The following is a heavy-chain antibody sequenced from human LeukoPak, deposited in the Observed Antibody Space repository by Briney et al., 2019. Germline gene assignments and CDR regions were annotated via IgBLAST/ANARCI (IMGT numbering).Heavy chain of an antibody. V-gene: IGHV3-23*01. D-gene: IGHD6-19*01. J-gene: IGHJ4*02. CDR3: AKDLSSGWKGDYFDY. CDR2: ISGSGGST. CDR1: GFTFSSYS. Sequence: PGGSLRLSCAASGFTFSSYSMSWVRLAPGKGQEWVSGISGSGGSTYYADSVKGRFTISRDNSKNTLYLQMNSLRAEDTAVYYCAKDLSSGWKGDYFDYWGQGTLVTVSS.